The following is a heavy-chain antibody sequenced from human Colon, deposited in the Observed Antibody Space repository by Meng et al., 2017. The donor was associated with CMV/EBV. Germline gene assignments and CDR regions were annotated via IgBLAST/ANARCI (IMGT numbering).Heavy chain of an antibody. CDR2: ISTRPST. J-gene: IGHJ4*02. D-gene: IGHD2-15*01. CDR3: ARWRELQGGAYYFDY. V-gene: IGHV3-21*01. CDR1: GFTFSRYS. Sequence: EVQLVESGGGLVKPGGSLTLSGAASGFTFSRYSMSWVRQAPGKGLEWVSSISTRPSTDYADSVKGRFTVSRDNAKNSLYLQMNSLRAEDTAVYYCARWRELQGGAYYFDYWGQGTLVTVSS.